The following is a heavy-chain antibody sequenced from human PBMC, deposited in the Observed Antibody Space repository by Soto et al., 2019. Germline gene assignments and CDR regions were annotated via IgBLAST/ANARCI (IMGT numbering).Heavy chain of an antibody. D-gene: IGHD1-26*01. CDR3: ASDRGIYYFDY. Sequence: PGGYLRLCCAASGVIFSSCAMHWVRQAPGKGLEWVAVISYGGSNKYYADSVKGRFTISRDNSKNTLYLQMNSLRAEDTAVYSGASDRGIYYFDYWGQGT. V-gene: IGHV3-30-3*01. CDR2: ISYGGSNK. J-gene: IGHJ4*02. CDR1: GVIFSSCA.